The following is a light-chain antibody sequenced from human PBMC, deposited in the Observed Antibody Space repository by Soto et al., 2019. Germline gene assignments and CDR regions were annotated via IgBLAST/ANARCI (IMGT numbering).Light chain of an antibody. CDR1: SSDVGGYNY. CDR2: EVS. Sequence: QSALTQPASVSGSPGQSITISCTGTSSDVGGYNYVSWYQQHPGKAPKLMIYEVSNRPSGVSNRFSGSKSANTASLTISGLQAEDEADYFCSSYGSTSPRYVFGTGTKVTVL. V-gene: IGLV2-14*01. CDR3: SSYGSTSPRYV. J-gene: IGLJ1*01.